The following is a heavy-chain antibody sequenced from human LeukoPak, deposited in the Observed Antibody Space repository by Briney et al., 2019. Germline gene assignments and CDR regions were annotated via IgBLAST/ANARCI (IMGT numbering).Heavy chain of an antibody. J-gene: IGHJ6*03. CDR1: GYTFTSYG. Sequence: ASVKVSCKASGYTFTSYGISWVRQAPGQGLEWRGWISAYNGNTNYAQKLQGRVTMTTDTSTSTAYMELRSLRSDDTAVYYCARELRYFDWLLSPEADYYYYMDVWGKGTTVTISS. D-gene: IGHD3-9*01. CDR3: ARELRYFDWLLSPEADYYYYMDV. CDR2: ISAYNGNT. V-gene: IGHV1-18*01.